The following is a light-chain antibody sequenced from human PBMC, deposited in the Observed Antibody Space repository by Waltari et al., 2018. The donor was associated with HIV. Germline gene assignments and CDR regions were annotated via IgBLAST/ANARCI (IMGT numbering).Light chain of an antibody. V-gene: IGKV2-30*01. J-gene: IGKJ2*01. CDR3: VQVTRWPYT. Sequence: DVVMSQFPLSLPVTPGQPASISCTSSHSLGYENGNIYVSWFHQRPGQSPRRLIYKVSHRDSGVPDRFSASGSGTEVTLKSSRVEAEDVGFYFCVQVTRWPYTFGQGTKLEIK. CDR1: HSLGYENGNIY. CDR2: KVS.